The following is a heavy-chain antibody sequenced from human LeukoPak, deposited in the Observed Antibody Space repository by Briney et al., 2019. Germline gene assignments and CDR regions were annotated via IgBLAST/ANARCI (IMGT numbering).Heavy chain of an antibody. J-gene: IGHJ3*02. D-gene: IGHD1-26*01. CDR2: ISTSSSYI. CDR1: GFTFSNYS. Sequence: PGGSLRLSCAASGFTFSNYSMNWVRQAPGKGLEWVSSISTSSSYIYYADSVKGRFTISRDNAKKSLYLQMNSLRAEDTTVYYFARCCGSGMYHFDAFDIWGQGTMVTVSS. CDR3: ARCCGSGMYHFDAFDI. V-gene: IGHV3-21*01.